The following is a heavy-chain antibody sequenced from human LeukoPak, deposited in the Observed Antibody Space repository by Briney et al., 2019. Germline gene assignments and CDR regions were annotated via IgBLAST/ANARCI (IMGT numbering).Heavy chain of an antibody. Sequence: RPSETLSLTCAVYGGSFSGYYWSWVRQTPGKGLEWVSGINWNGGSTGYADSVKGRFTISRDNAKDSLYLQMNSLRAEDTALYYCARDPVLTYGSSWYVPASLVLDYWGQGTLVTVSS. CDR1: GGSFSGYY. D-gene: IGHD6-13*01. CDR2: INWNGGST. V-gene: IGHV3-20*04. CDR3: ARDPVLTYGSSWYVPASLVLDY. J-gene: IGHJ4*02.